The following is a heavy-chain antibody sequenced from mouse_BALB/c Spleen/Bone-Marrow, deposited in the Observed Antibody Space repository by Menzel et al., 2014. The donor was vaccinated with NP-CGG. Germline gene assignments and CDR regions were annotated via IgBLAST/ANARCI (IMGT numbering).Heavy chain of an antibody. J-gene: IGHJ2*01. CDR2: ISTYYGDA. Sequence: QVQLQQSGAELVGPGVSVKISCKGSGYTFTDYAMHWVKQSHAKSLEWIGVISTYYGDASYNQKFKGKATMTVDKSSSTAYMELARLTSEDSAIYYCARSGGYDYFDYWGQGTTLTVSS. V-gene: IGHV1S137*01. CDR3: ARSGGYDYFDY. D-gene: IGHD2-2*01. CDR1: GYTFTDYA.